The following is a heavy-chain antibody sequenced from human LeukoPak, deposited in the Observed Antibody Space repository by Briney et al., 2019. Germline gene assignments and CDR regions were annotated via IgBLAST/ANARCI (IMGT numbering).Heavy chain of an antibody. CDR3: ATHYLPGRILSSRMDV. Sequence: ASVKVSCKASGYTFTGYYMHWVRQAPGQGLEWMGWIDPNSGGTNYAQKFQGRVTMARDTSISTAYMELSRLRSDDTAVYYCATHYLPGRILSSRMDVWGQGTTVTVSS. D-gene: IGHD2-2*01. J-gene: IGHJ6*02. V-gene: IGHV1-2*02. CDR1: GYTFTGYY. CDR2: IDPNSGGT.